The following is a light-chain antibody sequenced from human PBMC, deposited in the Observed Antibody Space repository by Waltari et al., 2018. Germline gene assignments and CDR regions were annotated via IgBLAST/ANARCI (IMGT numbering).Light chain of an antibody. J-gene: IGKJ4*01. CDR3: QQYYSTPLT. Sequence: DIVMTQSPESLAVSLGERATINCKSSESVLYSSNNKNHLAWYQQKPGQPPKLLLYWASTRKSVVPDRFSGSGSETDFTLTVTSLQAEDVAGYYCQQYYSTPLTFGGGTKVEIK. V-gene: IGKV4-1*01. CDR2: WAS. CDR1: ESVLYSSNNKNH.